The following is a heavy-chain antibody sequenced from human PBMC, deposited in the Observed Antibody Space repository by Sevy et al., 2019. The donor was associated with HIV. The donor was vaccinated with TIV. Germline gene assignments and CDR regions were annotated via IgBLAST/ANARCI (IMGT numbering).Heavy chain of an antibody. J-gene: IGHJ4*02. D-gene: IGHD2-21*02. Sequence: ASVKVSCKAFGYTFTSYTISWVRQAPGQGLEWMGWINTYNGNTNRAHKVQGRVTLTTDTTSTAYLELRSLRYDDTAEYYCARDTRDKSFDYWGPGTVVTVSS. CDR2: INTYNGNT. V-gene: IGHV1-18*01. CDR1: GYTFTSYT. CDR3: ARDTRDKSFDY.